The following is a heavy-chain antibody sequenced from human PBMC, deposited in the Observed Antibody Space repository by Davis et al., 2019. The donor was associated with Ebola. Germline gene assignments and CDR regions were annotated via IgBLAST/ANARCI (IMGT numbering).Heavy chain of an antibody. Sequence: ETLSLTCTVSGGSISSYYWSWVRQAPGKGLEWVSAISGSGGSTYYADSVKGRFTISRDNSKNTLYLQMNSLRAEDTAVYYCAKDWRRIAVAFDYWGQGTLVTVSS. J-gene: IGHJ4*02. CDR1: GGSISSYY. D-gene: IGHD6-19*01. V-gene: IGHV3-23*01. CDR2: ISGSGGST. CDR3: AKDWRRIAVAFDY.